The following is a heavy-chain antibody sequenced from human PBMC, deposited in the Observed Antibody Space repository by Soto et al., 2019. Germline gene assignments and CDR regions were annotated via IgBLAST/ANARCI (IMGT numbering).Heavy chain of an antibody. CDR3: ERKGANGGVVGAFDI. D-gene: IGHD3-16*01. V-gene: IGHV3-74*01. Sequence: EVQLVESGGGLVQPGGSLRLSCAASGFTFSSYWMHWVRQAPGKGLVWVSRINSDGSSTSYADSVKGRFTISRDNAKNRLYLKMKSGGAGEAVVFYWERKGANGGVVGAFDIGGQGKMVPVSS. J-gene: IGHJ3*02. CDR1: GFTFSSYW. CDR2: INSDGSST.